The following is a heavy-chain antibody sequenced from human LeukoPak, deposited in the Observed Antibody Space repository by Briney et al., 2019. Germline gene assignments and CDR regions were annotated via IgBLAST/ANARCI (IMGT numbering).Heavy chain of an antibody. Sequence: GASVKVSCKASGYTFTSYGISWVRQAPGQGLEWMGWISAYNGNTNYAQKLQGRVTMTTDTSTSTAYMGLRSLRSDDTAVYYCARDPCSSTSCYELYYYYYGMDVWGQGTLVTVSS. CDR1: GYTFTSYG. D-gene: IGHD2-2*01. J-gene: IGHJ6*02. CDR2: ISAYNGNT. V-gene: IGHV1-18*01. CDR3: ARDPCSSTSCYELYYYYYGMDV.